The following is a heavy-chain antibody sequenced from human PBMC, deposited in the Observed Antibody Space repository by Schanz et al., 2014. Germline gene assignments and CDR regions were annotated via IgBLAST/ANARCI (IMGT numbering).Heavy chain of an antibody. D-gene: IGHD2-21*02. J-gene: IGHJ6*03. CDR2: ISHDGSKK. CDR3: ARPSDSSWYMDV. Sequence: QVQLVESGGGVVQPGRSLRLSCAASGFTFRSHAMHWVRQAPGKGLEWGAVISHDGSKKYYADSVKGRFTISRDNSRNTLYLQMNSLRAEDTAVYYCARPSDSSWYMDVWGKGTTXTVSS. CDR1: GFTFRSHA. V-gene: IGHV3-30*07.